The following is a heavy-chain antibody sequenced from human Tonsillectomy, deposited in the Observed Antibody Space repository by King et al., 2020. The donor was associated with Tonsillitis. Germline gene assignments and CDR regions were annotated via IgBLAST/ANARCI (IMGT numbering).Heavy chain of an antibody. Sequence: VQLVESGGGLVQPGGSLRLSCAASGFTFSSYWMSWVRQAPGKGLEWVANIKQDGSEKYYVDSVKGRFTISRDNAKNSLYLQMNSLRAEDTAVYYCATVRGVMTYNWFDLWGQGTLVTVSS. D-gene: IGHD3-10*01. CDR2: IKQDGSEK. CDR3: ATVRGVMTYNWFDL. J-gene: IGHJ5*02. CDR1: GFTFSSYW. V-gene: IGHV3-7*03.